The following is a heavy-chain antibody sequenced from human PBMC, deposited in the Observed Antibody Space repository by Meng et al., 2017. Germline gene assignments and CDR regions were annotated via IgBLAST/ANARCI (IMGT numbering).Heavy chain of an antibody. J-gene: IGHJ4*02. Sequence: QVQLVQSGAAVKKPGASVKVSGKASGYTFTSYYMHWVRPAPGQGLEWMGIINPSGGSTSYAQKFQGRVTMTRDTSTSIVYMELSSLRSEDTAVYYCARVVKVGDYVFLGYWGQGTLVTVSS. D-gene: IGHD4-17*01. V-gene: IGHV1-46*01. CDR1: GYTFTSYY. CDR2: INPSGGST. CDR3: ARVVKVGDYVFLGY.